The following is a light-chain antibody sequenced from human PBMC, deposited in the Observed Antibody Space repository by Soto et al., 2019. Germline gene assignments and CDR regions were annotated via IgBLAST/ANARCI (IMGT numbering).Light chain of an antibody. J-gene: IGKJ4*01. Sequence: EIVLTQSPGTLSLSPGERATFSCRASHSVSSNYLVWFQQKPGQAPRLLIYAASSRATGIPDRFSGSASGTAFTLTISRLEPEDFAVYYCQQYEIAPLTFGGGTKVEIK. CDR3: QQYEIAPLT. CDR2: AAS. V-gene: IGKV3-20*01. CDR1: HSVSSNY.